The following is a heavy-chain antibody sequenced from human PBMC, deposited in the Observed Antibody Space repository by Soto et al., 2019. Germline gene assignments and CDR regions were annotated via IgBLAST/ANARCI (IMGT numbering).Heavy chain of an antibody. Sequence: QVQLQESGPGLVKPSETLSLTCTVSGGSISSYYWSWIRQPPGKGLEWIGYIYYSGSTNYNPSLKSRVTISVDTSKNQFSLKLSSVTAADTAVYYCARVHDILTGYYAFDIWGQGTMVTVSS. D-gene: IGHD3-9*01. CDR2: IYYSGST. CDR1: GGSISSYY. CDR3: ARVHDILTGYYAFDI. J-gene: IGHJ3*02. V-gene: IGHV4-59*01.